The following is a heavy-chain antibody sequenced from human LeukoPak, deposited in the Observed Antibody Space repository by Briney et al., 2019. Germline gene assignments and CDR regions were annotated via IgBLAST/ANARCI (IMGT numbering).Heavy chain of an antibody. Sequence: PGGSLRLSCAASGFTFSSYSMNWVRQAPGKGLEWVSYISSSSSTIYYADSVKGRFTISRDNAKNSLYQQMNSLRDEDTAVYYCARDIGSSSSLYYFDYWGQGTLVTVSS. CDR2: ISSSSSTI. J-gene: IGHJ4*02. V-gene: IGHV3-48*02. CDR3: ARDIGSSSSLYYFDY. CDR1: GFTFSSYS. D-gene: IGHD6-13*01.